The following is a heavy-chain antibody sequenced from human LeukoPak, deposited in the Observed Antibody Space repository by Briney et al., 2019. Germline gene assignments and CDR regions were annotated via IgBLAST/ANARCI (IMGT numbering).Heavy chain of an antibody. V-gene: IGHV3-30-3*01. CDR2: TSYDGSNK. J-gene: IGHJ4*02. Sequence: GGSLRLSCAASGLTVSNNYMSWVRQAPGKGLEWVAVTSYDGSNKNYADSVKGRFTISRDKSKNTLYLQMNSLRIEDTAVYYCARGSPPDYWGQGTLVTVSS. CDR3: ARGSPPDY. CDR1: GLTVSNNY.